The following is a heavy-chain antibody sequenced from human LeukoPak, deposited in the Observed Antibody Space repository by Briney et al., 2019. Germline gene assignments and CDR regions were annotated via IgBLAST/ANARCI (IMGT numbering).Heavy chain of an antibody. CDR1: GFPLRSYV. D-gene: IGHD6-19*01. Sequence: GGSLRLSCAASGFPLRSYVMNWVRQAPGKGLEWVSVISGGGANAHYADSVKGRFTISRDNSKSTVFLQMNSLRAEDTAVYYCAKVLTYSSGWYGSDYWGQGTLVTVSS. J-gene: IGHJ4*02. CDR3: AKVLTYSSGWYGSDY. V-gene: IGHV3-23*01. CDR2: ISGGGANA.